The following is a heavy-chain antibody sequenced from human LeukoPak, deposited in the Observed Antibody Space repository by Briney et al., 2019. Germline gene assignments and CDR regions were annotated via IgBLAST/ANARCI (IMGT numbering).Heavy chain of an antibody. D-gene: IGHD2-2*01. CDR2: IKGDGSST. Sequence: GGSLRLSFAASGFTFTTYWMHWVRQVPGKGLVWVARIKGDGSSTRHADSMKGRFTISRDNAKNTLYLQMNSLRDEDTAVYHCVREGLECSGSSCQRAAFDYWGQGTLVTVSS. V-gene: IGHV3-74*01. CDR1: GFTFTTYW. CDR3: VREGLECSGSSCQRAAFDY. J-gene: IGHJ4*02.